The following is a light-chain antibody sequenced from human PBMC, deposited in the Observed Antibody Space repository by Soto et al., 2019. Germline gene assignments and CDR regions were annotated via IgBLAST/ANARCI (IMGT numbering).Light chain of an antibody. J-gene: IGKJ5*01. Sequence: EVVLTQSPATLSLSPGERATLSCRASQSFRGLLAWYQQKPGQAPRLLIYDAYNRATGIPPRFSGSGSGTDFTLTISSLEPEDSAVYYCQQRHMWPITFGQGTLLEI. CDR3: QQRHMWPIT. CDR1: QSFRGL. CDR2: DAY. V-gene: IGKV3-11*01.